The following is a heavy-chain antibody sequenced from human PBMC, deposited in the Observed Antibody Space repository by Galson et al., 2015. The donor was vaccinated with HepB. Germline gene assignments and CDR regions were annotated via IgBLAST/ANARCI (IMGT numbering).Heavy chain of an antibody. CDR3: AGDSAPVYYFDY. CDR1: GFTFSSYS. CDR2: ISSSSSYI. Sequence: SLRLSCAASGFTFSSYSMNWVRQAPGKGLEWVSSISSSSSYIYYADSVKGRFTISRDNAKNSLYLQMNSLRAEDTAVYYCAGDSAPVYYFDYWGQGTLVTVSS. D-gene: IGHD2-15*01. J-gene: IGHJ4*02. V-gene: IGHV3-21*01.